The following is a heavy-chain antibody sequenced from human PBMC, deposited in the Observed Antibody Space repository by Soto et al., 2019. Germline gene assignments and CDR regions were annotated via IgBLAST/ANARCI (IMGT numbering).Heavy chain of an antibody. Sequence: EVQLVEAGGVLVQPGGSLRLSCAASGFTFSSYEMNWVRQAPGKGLEWVSYISSSGSTIYYADSVTGRFTISRDNAKNSLYLQINSLRAEDTAVYYCARPYGGKRGGIFDYWGQGTLVTVSS. D-gene: IGHD5-12*01. CDR2: ISSSGSTI. V-gene: IGHV3-48*03. J-gene: IGHJ4*02. CDR3: ARPYGGKRGGIFDY. CDR1: GFTFSSYE.